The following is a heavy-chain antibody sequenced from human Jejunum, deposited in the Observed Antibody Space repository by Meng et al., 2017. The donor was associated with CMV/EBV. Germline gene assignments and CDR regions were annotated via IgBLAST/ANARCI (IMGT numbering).Heavy chain of an antibody. V-gene: IGHV3-20*03. CDR3: ARDISFYGLDV. Sequence: SGFRFGDRGVGWVRQAPGKGLEWVSGINWNGGTTAYANSVKGRFTVSRDNAKNSLYLQMHSLRAEDTALYYCARDISFYGLDVWGQGTTVTVSS. J-gene: IGHJ6*02. CDR2: INWNGGTT. CDR1: GFRFGDRG.